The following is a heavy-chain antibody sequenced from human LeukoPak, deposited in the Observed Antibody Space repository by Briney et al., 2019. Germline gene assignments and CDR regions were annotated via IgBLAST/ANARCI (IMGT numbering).Heavy chain of an antibody. J-gene: IGHJ6*02. D-gene: IGHD3-22*01. V-gene: IGHV4-34*01. CDR3: ARGNDSSGYYPSHYYYYYGMDV. CDR1: GGSFSGYY. Sequence: SETLSLTCAVYGGSFSGYYWSWIRQPPGKGLEWIGEINHSGSTNYNPSLKSRVTISVDTSKNQFSLKLSSVTAAHTAVYYCARGNDSSGYYPSHYYYYYGMDVWGQGTTVTVSS. CDR2: INHSGST.